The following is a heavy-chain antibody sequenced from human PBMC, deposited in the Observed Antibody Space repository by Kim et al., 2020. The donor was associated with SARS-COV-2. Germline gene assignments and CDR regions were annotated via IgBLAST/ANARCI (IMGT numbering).Heavy chain of an antibody. Sequence: GSTYSADSVKGKFTISRDNSKNTLYLQMTSLRAEDTAVYYCARDLGISDYWGQGTLVTVSS. CDR2: GST. D-gene: IGHD3-3*01. V-gene: IGHV3-66*01. CDR3: ARDLGISDY. J-gene: IGHJ4*02.